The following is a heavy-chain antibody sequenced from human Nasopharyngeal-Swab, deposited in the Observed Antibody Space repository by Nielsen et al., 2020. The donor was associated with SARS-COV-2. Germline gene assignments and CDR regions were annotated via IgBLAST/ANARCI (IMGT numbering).Heavy chain of an antibody. CDR2: FDPEDGET. V-gene: IGHV1-24*01. J-gene: IGHJ6*02. D-gene: IGHD2-2*01. CDR1: GYTLTELS. CDR3: ATSIVVVPAAMRRLVYYYYYGMDV. Sequence: ASVKVSCKVSGYTLTELSMHWVRQAPGKGLVWMGGFDPEDGETIYAQKFQGRVTMTEDTSTDTAYMELSSLRSEDTAVYYCATSIVVVPAAMRRLVYYYYYGMDVWGQGTTVTVSS.